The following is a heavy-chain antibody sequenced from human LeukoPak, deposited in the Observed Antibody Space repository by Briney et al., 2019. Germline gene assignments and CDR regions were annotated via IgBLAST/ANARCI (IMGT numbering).Heavy chain of an antibody. CDR2: IYSSGNT. D-gene: IGHD1-26*01. Sequence: SETLSLTCSFSGDSISTYYWSWLRQSPGKALEWIGHIYSSGNTDYNSSLKSRVTISVDTSKSQFSLRLSSVTATDTAVYYCARLRWQLVGPYFDYWGQGSLVTVSS. CDR3: ARLRWQLVGPYFDY. CDR1: GDSISTYY. J-gene: IGHJ4*02. V-gene: IGHV4-59*01.